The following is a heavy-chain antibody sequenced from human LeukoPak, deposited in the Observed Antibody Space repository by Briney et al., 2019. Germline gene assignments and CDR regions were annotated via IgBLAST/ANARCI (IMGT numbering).Heavy chain of an antibody. D-gene: IGHD2-15*01. V-gene: IGHV4-59*11. CDR1: GTSISSHY. CDR3: ARLLAATNFYYYMDV. CDR2: VHYTGTT. Sequence: PSETLSLTCSVSGTSISSHYWSWIRQPPEKGLEFIGYVHYTGTTNYNPSLKGRVTMSADTSKNQFSLNLSSVTAADTAVYYCARLLAATNFYYYMDVWGKGTTVTVSS. J-gene: IGHJ6*03.